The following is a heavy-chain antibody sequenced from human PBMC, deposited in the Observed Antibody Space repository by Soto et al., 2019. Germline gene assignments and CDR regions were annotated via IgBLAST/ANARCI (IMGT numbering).Heavy chain of an antibody. CDR3: VRESRSGGSW. CDR2: INRDGSVR. Sequence: EVQLVESGGGLVQPGGSLRVSCVASGFTFIDSWMTWVRQVPGKGLEWVANINRDGSVRNHVDSMGGRFTISRDNSRNSVYLHMINLRTEDTAIYYCVRESRSGGSWWGRGTLVTVSS. D-gene: IGHD2-15*01. CDR1: GFTFIDSW. J-gene: IGHJ4*02. V-gene: IGHV3-7*01.